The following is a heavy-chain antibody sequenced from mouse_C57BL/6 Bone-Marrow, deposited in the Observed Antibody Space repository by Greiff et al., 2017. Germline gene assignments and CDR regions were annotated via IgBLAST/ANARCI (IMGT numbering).Heavy chain of an antibody. CDR1: GYTFTSYW. CDR3: ARRKTTGLRGMDY. V-gene: IGHV1-55*01. J-gene: IGHJ4*01. D-gene: IGHD1-1*01. CDR2: IYPGSGST. Sequence: QVQLQQPGAELVKPGASVKMSCKASGYTFTSYWITWVKQRPGQGLEWIGDIYPGSGSTNYNEKFKSKATLTVDTSSSTAYMQLSSLTSEDSAVYSCARRKTTGLRGMDYWGQGTSVTVSS.